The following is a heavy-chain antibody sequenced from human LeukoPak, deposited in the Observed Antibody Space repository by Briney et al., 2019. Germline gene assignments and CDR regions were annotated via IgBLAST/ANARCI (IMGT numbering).Heavy chain of an antibody. Sequence: GGSLRLSCAASGFTFSSYGMHWVRQAPGKGLEWVAFIRYDGSNKYYADSVKGRFTISRDNSKNTLYLQMNSLRAEDTAVYYCARQAVLGVATTDYYYMDVWGNGTTVTVSS. CDR3: ARQAVLGVATTDYYYMDV. J-gene: IGHJ6*03. CDR1: GFTFSSYG. CDR2: IRYDGSNK. D-gene: IGHD5-12*01. V-gene: IGHV3-30*02.